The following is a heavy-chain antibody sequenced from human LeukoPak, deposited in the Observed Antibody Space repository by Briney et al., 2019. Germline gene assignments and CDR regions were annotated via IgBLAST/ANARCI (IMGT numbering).Heavy chain of an antibody. CDR3: ARGYYISSSVFDY. CDR1: GLTYSAQY. D-gene: IGHD6-6*01. Sequence: PGGSLRLSCAVSGLTYSAQYMSWIRQAPGKGLEWISYISNSGSYTNYADSVKGRFTISRDNSKNTLYLQMDSLRAEDTAVYHCARGYYISSSVFDYWGRGTLVTVSS. V-gene: IGHV3-11*06. J-gene: IGHJ4*02. CDR2: ISNSGSYT.